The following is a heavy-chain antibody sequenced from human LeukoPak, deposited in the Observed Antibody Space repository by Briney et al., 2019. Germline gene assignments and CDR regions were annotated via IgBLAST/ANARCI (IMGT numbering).Heavy chain of an antibody. J-gene: IGHJ4*02. CDR2: IKEDGSVK. D-gene: IGHD1-26*01. Sequence: GGSLRLSCAASGVTFSSYWMSWVRQAPGKGLECVANIKEDGSVKYYVDSVKGRFTISRDNAKNSLYLQMNSLRADDTAVYYCGREVPGGATILDYWGQGTLVTVSS. V-gene: IGHV3-7*04. CDR1: GVTFSSYW. CDR3: GREVPGGATILDY.